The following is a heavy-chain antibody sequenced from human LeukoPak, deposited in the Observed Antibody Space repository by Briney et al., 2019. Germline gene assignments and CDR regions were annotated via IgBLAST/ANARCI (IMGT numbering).Heavy chain of an antibody. CDR2: IYYSGST. J-gene: IGHJ6*02. D-gene: IGHD3-9*01. CDR3: ARNTVLRYFDWLSTDGMDV. Sequence: SQTLSLTCTVSGGSISSGGYYWSWIRQHPGKGLEWIGYIYYSGSTYYNPSLKSRVTISVDTSKNQFSLKLSSVTAADTAVYYCARNTVLRYFDWLSTDGMDVWGQGTTVTVSS. V-gene: IGHV4-31*03. CDR1: GGSISSGGYY.